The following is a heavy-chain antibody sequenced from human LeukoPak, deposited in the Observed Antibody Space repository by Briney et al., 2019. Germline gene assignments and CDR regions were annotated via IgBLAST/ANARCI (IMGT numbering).Heavy chain of an antibody. CDR1: GYTFTGYY. CDR3: ARISRLWELLPEAYYFNY. D-gene: IGHD1-26*01. V-gene: IGHV1-2*02. CDR2: INPNSGGT. J-gene: IGHJ4*02. Sequence: ASVKVSCKASGYTFTGYYMHWVRQAPGQGLEWMGWINPNSGGTNYAQKFQRRVTLTRGASINTAYMELSRLRSDDTAVYYCARISRLWELLPEAYYFNYWGQGTLVTVSS.